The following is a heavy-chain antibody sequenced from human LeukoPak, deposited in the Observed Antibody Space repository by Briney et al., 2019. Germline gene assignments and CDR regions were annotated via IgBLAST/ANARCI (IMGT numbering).Heavy chain of an antibody. CDR1: SGSISTSNYY. J-gene: IGHJ4*02. CDR3: ARIGYSYGPQYYFDY. CDR2: IFYSGST. Sequence: SETLSLTCTVSSGSISTSNYYWGWVRQPPGKALEWIGNIFYSGSTYYSPSLKSRVTISLDTSRNQFSLTLRSVAAADTAFYYCARIGYSYGPQYYFDYWGQGILVTVSS. D-gene: IGHD5-18*01. V-gene: IGHV4-39*07.